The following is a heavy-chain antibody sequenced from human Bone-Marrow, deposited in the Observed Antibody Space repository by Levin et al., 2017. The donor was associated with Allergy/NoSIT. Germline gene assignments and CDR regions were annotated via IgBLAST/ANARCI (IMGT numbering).Heavy chain of an antibody. CDR1: GGSITSSSYY. CDR3: ARLRSGRLGDN. V-gene: IGHV4-39*01. D-gene: IGHD3-3*01. Sequence: SQTLSLTCSVSGGSITSSSYYWGWIRQPPGQGLEWIGTIHYSGNTYYNPSLKGRVTISEDRSRNQFFLSLTSVTAADTAVYYCARLRSGRLGDNWGQGTLVTVSS. CDR2: IHYSGNT. J-gene: IGHJ4*02.